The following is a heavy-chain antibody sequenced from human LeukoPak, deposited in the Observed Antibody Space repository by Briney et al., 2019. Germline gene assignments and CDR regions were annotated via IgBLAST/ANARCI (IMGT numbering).Heavy chain of an antibody. V-gene: IGHV4-39*07. CDR3: ARVGRLRENWFDP. D-gene: IGHD4-17*01. J-gene: IGHJ5*02. CDR1: GGSISSSSYY. CDR2: IYYSGST. Sequence: PSETLSLTCTVSGGSISSSSYYWGWIRQPPGKGLEWIGSIYYSGSTYYNPSLKSRVTISVDTSKNQFSLKLSSVTAAGTAVYYCARVGRLRENWFDPWGQGTLVTVSS.